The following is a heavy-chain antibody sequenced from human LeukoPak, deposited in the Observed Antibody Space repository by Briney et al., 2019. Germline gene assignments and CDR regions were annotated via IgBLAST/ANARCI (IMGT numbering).Heavy chain of an antibody. D-gene: IGHD3-22*01. CDR3: ARVKNYYDSSGYYHYFDY. Sequence: SETLSLTCAVSGGSISSSNWWSWVRQPPGKGLEWIGEIYHSGSTNYNPSLKSRVTISVDKSKNQFSLKLSSVIAADTAVYYCARVKNYYDSSGYYHYFDYWGQGTLVTVSS. CDR2: IYHSGST. J-gene: IGHJ4*02. CDR1: GGSISSSNW. V-gene: IGHV4-4*02.